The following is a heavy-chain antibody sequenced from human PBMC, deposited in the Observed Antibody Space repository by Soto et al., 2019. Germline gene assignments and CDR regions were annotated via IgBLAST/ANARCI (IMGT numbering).Heavy chain of an antibody. CDR2: IYYIGSP. CDR3: ARDYVLVPAAIESPSV. CDR1: GGSVSSDTYY. Sequence: SETLSLTCSVSGGSVSSDTYYWSWIRQPPGKGLEWIGYIYYIGSPNYNPSLNSRVTISVDTSKNQFSLKLSSVTAADTAVYYCARDYVLVPAAIESPSVWGQGTTVT. J-gene: IGHJ6*02. V-gene: IGHV4-61*01. D-gene: IGHD2-2*01.